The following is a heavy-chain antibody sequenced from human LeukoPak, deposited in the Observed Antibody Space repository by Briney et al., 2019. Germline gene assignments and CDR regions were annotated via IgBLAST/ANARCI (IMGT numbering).Heavy chain of an antibody. CDR2: IHDSGST. CDR3: ASGFDY. V-gene: IGHV4-39*01. Sequence: SETMSLTCTVYGGSISSGSYYWGWIRQPPGKGLEWSGSIHDSGSTHYNPSLKSRVTISLDTSQKQLSLEPTSVTTAVTGAVYRASGFDYWGQGTRVIVSS. CDR1: GGSISSGSYY. J-gene: IGHJ4*02.